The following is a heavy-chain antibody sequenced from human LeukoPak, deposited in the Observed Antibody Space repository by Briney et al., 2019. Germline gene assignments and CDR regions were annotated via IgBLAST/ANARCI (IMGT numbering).Heavy chain of an antibody. Sequence: PSETLSLTCAVSGGSISSGGYSWSWIRQPAGKGLEWIGRIYTSGSTNYNPSLKSRVTISVDTSKNQFSLKLSSVTAADTAVYYCARDSYYYGSGSYYNVNYYYYYMDVWGKGTTVTISS. CDR1: GGSISSGGYS. CDR2: IYTSGST. V-gene: IGHV4-61*02. CDR3: ARDSYYYGSGSYYNVNYYYYYMDV. D-gene: IGHD3-10*01. J-gene: IGHJ6*03.